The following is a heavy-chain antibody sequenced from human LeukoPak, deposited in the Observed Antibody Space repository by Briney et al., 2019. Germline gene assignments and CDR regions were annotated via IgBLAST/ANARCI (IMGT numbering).Heavy chain of an antibody. D-gene: IGHD2-2*01. Sequence: SETLSLTCTISGGSVSDYYWSWIRQSPGKGLEWIGYIYHTGSTSYSPSLKSRVTISADTSKNQFSLKLSSVTAADTAVYYCARVGQLAFDYWGQGTLVTVSS. V-gene: IGHV4-59*02. CDR1: GGSVSDYY. CDR3: ARVGQLAFDY. CDR2: IYHTGST. J-gene: IGHJ4*02.